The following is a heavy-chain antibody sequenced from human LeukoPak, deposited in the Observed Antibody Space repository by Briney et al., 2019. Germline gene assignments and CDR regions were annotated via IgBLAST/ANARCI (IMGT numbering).Heavy chain of an antibody. CDR2: ISPSGGST. CDR3: ARDGVAGTYYFDF. D-gene: IGHD6-19*01. CDR1: GYTFTKYY. Sequence: ASVKVSCKASGYTFTKYYMHWVRQAPGQVLEWMGMISPSGGSTSYPQKFQDRVTLTRDTSTSTVYMELSSLRSEDTALYFCARDGVAGTYYFDFWGQGTLVTVSP. V-gene: IGHV1-46*01. J-gene: IGHJ4*02.